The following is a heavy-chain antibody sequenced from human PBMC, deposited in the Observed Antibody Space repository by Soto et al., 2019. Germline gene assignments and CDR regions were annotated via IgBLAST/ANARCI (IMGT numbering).Heavy chain of an antibody. D-gene: IGHD3-3*01. CDR2: LSNDGSKT. CDR3: AKAGEIFGLVIFAYLDF. CDR1: GFTFNSYA. V-gene: IGHV3-30*18. Sequence: QVQLVESGGGVVQPGKSLRLSCATSGFTFNSYALHWVRQAPGKGLEWVALLSNDGSKTFYADSVKGRFTISRDTAKNTLFLQMNSLTTEDTAVYFCAKAGEIFGLVIFAYLDFWGQGTLVAVSS. J-gene: IGHJ4*02.